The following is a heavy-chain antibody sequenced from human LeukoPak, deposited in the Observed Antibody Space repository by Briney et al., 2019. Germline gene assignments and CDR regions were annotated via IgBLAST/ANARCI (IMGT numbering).Heavy chain of an antibody. Sequence: SETLSLTCAVYGGSFSGYYWSWIRQPPGKGLEWIGEINHSGSTNYNPSLKSRVTISVDTSKNQFSLKLSSVTAADTAVYYCARALLRPWFDPWGQGTLVTVSS. J-gene: IGHJ5*02. D-gene: IGHD4-17*01. CDR3: ARALLRPWFDP. CDR1: GGSFSGYY. V-gene: IGHV4-34*01. CDR2: INHSGST.